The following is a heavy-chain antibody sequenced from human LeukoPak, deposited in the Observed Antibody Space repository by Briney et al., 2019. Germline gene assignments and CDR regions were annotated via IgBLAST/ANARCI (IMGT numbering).Heavy chain of an antibody. D-gene: IGHD3-22*01. CDR1: GYSFTGYF. J-gene: IGHJ4*02. Sequence: ASVKVSCKVSGYSFTGYFIHLVRQAPGQGLEWMGCIDPNSGDTKYAQKFQGRVSMPRDTSTRTAYMELSRLRSDDTAVYFCARSGSTGYSLDYWGQGTLVTVSS. CDR2: IDPNSGDT. V-gene: IGHV1-2*02. CDR3: ARSGSTGYSLDY.